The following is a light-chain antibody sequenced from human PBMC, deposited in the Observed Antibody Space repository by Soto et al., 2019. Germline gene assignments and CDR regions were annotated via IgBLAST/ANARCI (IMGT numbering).Light chain of an antibody. V-gene: IGKV3-15*01. CDR3: QQYKNWRT. CDR2: DAS. Sequence: EIVMTQSPATLSVSPWERATLSCRASQSVSSNLAWYQQKPGQAPRLLIYDASTRATGIPARISGSGSGTEFTLTISSLQSEDFAVYYCQQYKNWRTFGQGTKVDIK. CDR1: QSVSSN. J-gene: IGKJ1*01.